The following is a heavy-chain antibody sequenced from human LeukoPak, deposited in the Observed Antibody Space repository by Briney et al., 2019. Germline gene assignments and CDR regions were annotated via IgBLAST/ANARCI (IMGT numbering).Heavy chain of an antibody. V-gene: IGHV1-18*01. CDR1: GYTFTSYG. CDR2: ISAYNGNT. Sequence: ASVKVSFKASGYTFTSYGISWVRQAPGQGLEWMGWISAYNGNTNYAQKLQGRVTMTTDTSTSTAYMELRSLRSDDTAVYYCARDVLLGSGSYRFDYWGQGTLVTVSS. J-gene: IGHJ4*02. D-gene: IGHD1-26*01. CDR3: ARDVLLGSGSYRFDY.